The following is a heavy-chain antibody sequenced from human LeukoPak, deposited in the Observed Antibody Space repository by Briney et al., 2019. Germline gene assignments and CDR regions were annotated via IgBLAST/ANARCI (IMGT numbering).Heavy chain of an antibody. D-gene: IGHD3-3*01. CDR1: GYTSSTYG. CDR2: ISAYNGNT. Sequence: ASVKVSCKASGYTSSTYGISWVRQAPGQGLEWIGWISAYNGNTNYAQKLQGRVTMTTDTSTSTAYMELRSLRSDDTAVYYCARVMEWLYFDYWGQGTLVTVSS. J-gene: IGHJ4*02. V-gene: IGHV1-18*01. CDR3: ARVMEWLYFDY.